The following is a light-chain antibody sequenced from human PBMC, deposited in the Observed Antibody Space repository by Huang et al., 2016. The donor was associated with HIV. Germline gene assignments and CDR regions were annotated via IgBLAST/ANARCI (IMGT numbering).Light chain of an antibody. Sequence: DVVMTQSPLSLPVTLGQPASISCRSSQSLVHSDGNTYVNWFQQSPGQSPRRLIYKVSNRDSGVPDRFSGSGSGTDFTLKISRVEAEDVGVYYCMQGTHWPPYTFGQGTKLEIK. CDR3: MQGTHWPPYT. J-gene: IGKJ2*01. CDR2: KVS. V-gene: IGKV2-30*02. CDR1: QSLVHSDGNTY.